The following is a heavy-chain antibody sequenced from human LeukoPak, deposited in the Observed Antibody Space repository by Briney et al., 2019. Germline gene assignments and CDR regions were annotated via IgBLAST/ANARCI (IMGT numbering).Heavy chain of an antibody. CDR3: GRGGTLFSYFDF. CDR1: GGSTRDYY. Sequence: SETLSLTRSVSGGSTRDYYWNWIRPPAGQGLEWLGRIYYTGNTAYNPSLESRLTMSLDTAKDQFSLKVTSVTAADTAVYYCGRGGTLFSYFDFWGQGTLVTVSS. J-gene: IGHJ4*02. D-gene: IGHD3-10*02. CDR2: IYYTGNT. V-gene: IGHV4-4*07.